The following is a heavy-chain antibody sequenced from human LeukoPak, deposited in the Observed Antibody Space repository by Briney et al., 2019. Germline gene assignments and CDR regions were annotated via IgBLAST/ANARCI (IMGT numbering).Heavy chain of an antibody. V-gene: IGHV4-39*01. Sequence: SETLSLTCTVSGGSISSGSYYWGWIRQPPGKGLEWIGSIYYSGSTYYNPSLKSRVTISVDTSKNQFSLKLSSVTAADTAVYYCARRYCSGGSCYLGFDYWGQGTLVTVSS. CDR3: ARRYCSGGSCYLGFDY. CDR1: GGSISSGSYY. J-gene: IGHJ4*02. CDR2: IYYSGST. D-gene: IGHD2-15*01.